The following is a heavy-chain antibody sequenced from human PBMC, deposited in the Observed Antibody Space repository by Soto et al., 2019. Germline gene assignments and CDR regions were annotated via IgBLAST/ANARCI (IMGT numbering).Heavy chain of an antibody. CDR1: GFTFSNYA. D-gene: IGHD2-2*01. CDR2: LSGSGGST. V-gene: IGHV3-23*01. CDR3: AKDTVPVATPWVDP. Sequence: EVQLLESGGGLVQPGGSLRLSCAASGFTFSNYAMSWVRQAPGKGLEWVSTLSGSGGSTYYADSVKGRFTISRDNSKNTLYLQMNSLRAEDTAVYYCAKDTVPVATPWVDPWGQGTLVTVSS. J-gene: IGHJ5*02.